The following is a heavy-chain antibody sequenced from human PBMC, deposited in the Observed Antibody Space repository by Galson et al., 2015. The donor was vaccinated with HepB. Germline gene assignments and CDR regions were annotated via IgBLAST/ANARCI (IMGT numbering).Heavy chain of an antibody. V-gene: IGHV1-18*01. CDR2: ISTYSGNT. Sequence: SVKVSCKASGYTFTTYGISWVRQAPGQRPEWVGWISTYSGNTKYAQNLQGRVTMTTDASTSTAYIELRSLRSDDTAVYYCARALRTFMTGYYTHNWFDPWGQGTLVTVSS. CDR3: ARALRTFMTGYYTHNWFDP. J-gene: IGHJ5*02. D-gene: IGHD3/OR15-3a*01. CDR1: GYTFTTYG.